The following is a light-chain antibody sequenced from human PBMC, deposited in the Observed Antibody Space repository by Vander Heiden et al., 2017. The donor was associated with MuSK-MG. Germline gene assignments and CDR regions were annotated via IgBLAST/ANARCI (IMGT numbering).Light chain of an antibody. CDR3: QQCYSTPLT. Sequence: DIQMTPLPSCLCASVEDRVTNTGRASQSISSYLNWYQQKPGKAPKLLIYAASSLQTGVPSRFSGSGSGTDFTLTISSLQPEDFAAYYCQQCYSTPLTFGQGTRVEIK. V-gene: IGKV1-39*01. CDR2: AAS. J-gene: IGKJ5*01. CDR1: QSISSY.